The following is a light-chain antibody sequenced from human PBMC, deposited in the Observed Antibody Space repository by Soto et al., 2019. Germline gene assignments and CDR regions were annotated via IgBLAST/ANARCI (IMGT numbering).Light chain of an antibody. CDR2: DAS. CDR3: QKRSDGARIT. V-gene: IGKV3-11*01. Sequence: EIVLTQSPATLSLSPGERATLSCRASQSVSSSLAWYQQKPGQAPRLLIYDASNRATGVPDRFWGSGSGTDFSLPTCSLSPEDFAVYYCQKRSDGARITFAQGTRLVIK. J-gene: IGKJ5*01. CDR1: QSVSSS.